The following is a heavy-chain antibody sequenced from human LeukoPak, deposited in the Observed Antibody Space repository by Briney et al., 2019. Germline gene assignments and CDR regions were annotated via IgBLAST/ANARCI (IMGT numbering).Heavy chain of an antibody. Sequence: ASVKVSCKASGYAFTSYDINWVRQATGQGLEWMGWMNPNSGNTGYAQKFQGRVTMTRNTSISTAYMELSSLRSEDTAVYYCARAVSYSSSWYGNWFAPGGRGPLVTVSS. CDR1: GYAFTSYD. V-gene: IGHV1-8*01. J-gene: IGHJ5*02. CDR3: ARAVSYSSSWYGNWFAP. D-gene: IGHD6-13*01. CDR2: MNPNSGNT.